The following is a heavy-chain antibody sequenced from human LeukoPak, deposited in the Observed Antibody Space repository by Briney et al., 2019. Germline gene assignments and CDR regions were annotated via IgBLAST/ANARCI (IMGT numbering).Heavy chain of an antibody. Sequence: GGSLRLSCAASGFTISTYGMSWVRQAPGKGLEWVSSISGSTTYYADSVKGRFTISRDNSKNTVSLQMNSLRAEDTAVYYCAKSVYHSGNYWGQGTLVTVSP. D-gene: IGHD3-10*01. CDR1: GFTISTYG. J-gene: IGHJ4*02. V-gene: IGHV3-23*01. CDR3: AKSVYHSGNY. CDR2: ISGSTT.